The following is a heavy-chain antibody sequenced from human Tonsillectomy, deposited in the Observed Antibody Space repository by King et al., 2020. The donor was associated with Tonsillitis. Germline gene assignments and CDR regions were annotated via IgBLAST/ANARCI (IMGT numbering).Heavy chain of an antibody. CDR2: VHHSGNT. V-gene: IGHV4-59*08. Sequence: VQLQESGPGLVKISETLSLTCSVSGDSITSSFWTWIRQTPGKGLEWIGYVHHSGNTNYNPSLKSRVTMSIDTSKNQFSLNLTSVTAADTAVYYCARLGLVKGSYYFNCLDPWGQGTLVTVSS. J-gene: IGHJ5*02. D-gene: IGHD1-26*01. CDR3: ARLGLVKGSYYFNCLDP. CDR1: GDSITSSF.